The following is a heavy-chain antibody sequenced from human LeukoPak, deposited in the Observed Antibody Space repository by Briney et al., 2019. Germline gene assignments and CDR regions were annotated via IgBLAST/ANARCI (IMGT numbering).Heavy chain of an antibody. CDR2: INAGNGNT. CDR3: ATDGPWELPDLFGAFDI. D-gene: IGHD1-26*01. V-gene: IGHV1-3*01. J-gene: IGHJ3*02. Sequence: GASVKVSCKASGYTFTSYAMHWVRQAPGQRLEWMGWINAGNGNTKYSQKFQGRVTMTGDTSTDTAYMELSSLRSEDTAVYYCATDGPWELPDLFGAFDIWGQGTMVTVSS. CDR1: GYTFTSYA.